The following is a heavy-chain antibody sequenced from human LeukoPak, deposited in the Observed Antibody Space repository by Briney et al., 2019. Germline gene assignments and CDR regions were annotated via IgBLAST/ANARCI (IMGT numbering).Heavy chain of an antibody. CDR3: ARAPSEYSSSWYDY. J-gene: IGHJ4*02. CDR1: GGTFSSYA. Sequence: SVNVSCKASGGTFSSYAISWVRQAPGQGLEWMGGIIPIFGTANYAQKFQGRVMITADESTSTAYMELSSLISEDTAVYYCARAPSEYSSSWYDYWGQGTLVTVPS. V-gene: IGHV1-69*13. D-gene: IGHD6-13*01. CDR2: IIPIFGTA.